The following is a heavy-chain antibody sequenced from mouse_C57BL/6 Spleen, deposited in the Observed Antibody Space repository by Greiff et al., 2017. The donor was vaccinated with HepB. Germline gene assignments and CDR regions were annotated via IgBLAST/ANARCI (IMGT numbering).Heavy chain of an antibody. CDR2: INPSTGGT. CDR3: ARSGYSNYGNFNY. V-gene: IGHV1-42*01. D-gene: IGHD2-5*01. Sequence: VQLQQSGPELVKPGASVKISCKASGYSFTGYYMNWVKQSPEKSLEWIGEINPSTGGTTYNQKFKAKATLTVDKSSSTAYMQLKSLTSEDSAVYYCARSGYSNYGNFNYWGQGTTLTVSS. J-gene: IGHJ2*01. CDR1: GYSFTGYY.